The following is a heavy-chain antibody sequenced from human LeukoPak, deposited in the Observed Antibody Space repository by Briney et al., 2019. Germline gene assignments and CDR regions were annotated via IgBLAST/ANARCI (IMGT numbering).Heavy chain of an antibody. J-gene: IGHJ6*04. V-gene: IGHV1-18*04. CDR2: ISAYNGNT. CDR3: ARDTDYDILTGYYNVVDFYGMDV. CDR1: GYTFTGYG. D-gene: IGHD3-9*01. Sequence: ASVKVSCKASGYTFTGYGISWVRQAPGQGLEWMGWISAYNGNTSYAQKLQGRVTMTTDTSTSTAYMELRSLRSDDTAVYYCARDTDYDILTGYYNVVDFYGMDVWGKGTTVTVSS.